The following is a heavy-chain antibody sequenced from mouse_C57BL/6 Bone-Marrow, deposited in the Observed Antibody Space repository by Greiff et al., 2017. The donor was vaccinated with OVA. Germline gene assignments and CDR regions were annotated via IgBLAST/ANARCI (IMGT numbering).Heavy chain of an antibody. Sequence: VQLQQPGAELVKPGASVKLSCKASGYTFTSYWMQWVKQRPGQGLEWIGEIDPSDSYTNYNQKFKGKATLTVDTSSSTAYMQLSSLTSEDSAVYYCAREGIYYEYWGQGTLVTVSA. V-gene: IGHV1-50*01. D-gene: IGHD2-4*01. CDR3: AREGIYYEY. J-gene: IGHJ3*01. CDR1: GYTFTSYW. CDR2: IDPSDSYT.